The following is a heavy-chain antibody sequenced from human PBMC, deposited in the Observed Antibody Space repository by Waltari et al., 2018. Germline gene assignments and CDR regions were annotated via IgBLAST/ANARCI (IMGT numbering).Heavy chain of an antibody. V-gene: IGHV3-72*01. CDR2: SRDKANSYIT. CDR3: VRAASGLDI. Sequence: EVQVVQSGGGLVQPGGSLRLSCAASRFTLSDFYMDWVRQAPGKGLEWVGRSRDKANSYITEYAASVEGRFSISRDDSRNSLYLQMNSLKTEDTAMYYCVRAASGLDIWGQGTMVTVSS. CDR1: RFTLSDFY. D-gene: IGHD6-25*01. J-gene: IGHJ3*02.